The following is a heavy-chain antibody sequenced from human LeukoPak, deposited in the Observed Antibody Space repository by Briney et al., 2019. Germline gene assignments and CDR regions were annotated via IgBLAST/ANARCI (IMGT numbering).Heavy chain of an antibody. V-gene: IGHV3-21*01. J-gene: IGHJ3*02. CDR3: ARDGYAFDAFGI. Sequence: GGSLRLSCAASGFTFSSYSMNWVRQAPGKGLEWVSSISSSSSYIYYADSVKGRFTISRDNAKNSLYLQMNSLRAEDTAVYYCARDGYAFDAFGIWGQGTMVTVSS. D-gene: IGHD5-12*01. CDR2: ISSSSSYI. CDR1: GFTFSSYS.